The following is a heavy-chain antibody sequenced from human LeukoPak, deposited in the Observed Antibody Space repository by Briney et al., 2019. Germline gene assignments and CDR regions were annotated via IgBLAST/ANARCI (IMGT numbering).Heavy chain of an antibody. D-gene: IGHD3-22*01. CDR3: ARSEGYYDSSGYYLNWFDP. V-gene: IGHV1-46*01. CDR1: GYTFTSYY. J-gene: IGHJ5*02. CDR2: INPSGGST. Sequence: ASVKVSCKASGYTFTSYYMHWVRQAPGQGLEWMGIINPSGGSTSYAQKFQGRVTMTRDTSTSTVYMELSSLRSEDTAVYYCARSEGYYDSSGYYLNWFDPWGQGTLVTVSS.